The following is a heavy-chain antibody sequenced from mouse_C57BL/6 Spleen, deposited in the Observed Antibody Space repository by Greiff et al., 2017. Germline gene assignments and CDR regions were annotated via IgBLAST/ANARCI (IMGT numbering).Heavy chain of an antibody. D-gene: IGHD2-4*01. CDR2: INPSSGYT. CDR1: GYTFTSYT. Sequence: VKLMESGAELARPGASVKMSCKASGYTFTSYTMHWVKQRPGQGLEWIGYINPSSGYTKYNQKFKDKATLTADKSSSTAYMQLSSLTSEDSAVYYCARPYYDYDGAWFAYWGQGTLVTVSA. V-gene: IGHV1-4*01. CDR3: ARPYYDYDGAWFAY. J-gene: IGHJ3*01.